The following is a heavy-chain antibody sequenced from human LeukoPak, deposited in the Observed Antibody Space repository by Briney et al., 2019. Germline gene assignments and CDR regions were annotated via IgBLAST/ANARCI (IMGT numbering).Heavy chain of an antibody. CDR2: IKQDGSNK. CDR3: AKDLATVTTQVDDY. CDR1: GFTFSSYW. Sequence: GGSLRLSCAASGFTFSSYWMSWVRQAPGKGLEWVANIKQDGSNKYYADSVKGRFTISRDNSKNTLYLQMNSLRAEDTAVYYCAKDLATVTTQVDDYWGQGTLVTVSS. J-gene: IGHJ4*02. V-gene: IGHV3-7*01. D-gene: IGHD4-17*01.